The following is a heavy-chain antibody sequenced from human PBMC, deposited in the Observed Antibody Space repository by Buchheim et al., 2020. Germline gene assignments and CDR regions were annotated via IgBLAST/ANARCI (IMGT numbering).Heavy chain of an antibody. CDR2: IDPSDSYT. CDR3: AQEVPGYSWPQVRTN. V-gene: IGHV5-10-1*01. J-gene: IGHJ4*02. D-gene: IGHD1-26*01. CDR1: GYSFTSYW. Sequence: EVQLVQSGAEVKKPGESLKISCKGSGYSFTSYWISWVRQMPGKGLEWMGRIDPSDSYTNYSPSFQGHVTISADKSISTAYPQWSSLKASDTAMYYCAQEVPGYSWPQVRTNWGQGTL.